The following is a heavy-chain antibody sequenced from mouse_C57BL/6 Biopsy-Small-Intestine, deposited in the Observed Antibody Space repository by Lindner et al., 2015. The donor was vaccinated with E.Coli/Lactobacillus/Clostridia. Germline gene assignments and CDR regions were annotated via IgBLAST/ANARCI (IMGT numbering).Heavy chain of an antibody. D-gene: IGHD1-1*01. J-gene: IGHJ1*01. Sequence: SVKVSCKASGYSFTNFGISWVRQAPGQGLEWVAWISPYNGNTYAIRKLEHRVSLTYDTSTSTAYMELGSLTSDDTAIYFCARDGIAGYFASGSGMDVWGQGTTVTVSS. V-gene: IGHV1S134*01. CDR2: ISPYNGNT. CDR1: GYSFTNFG. CDR3: ARDGIAGYFASGSGMDV.